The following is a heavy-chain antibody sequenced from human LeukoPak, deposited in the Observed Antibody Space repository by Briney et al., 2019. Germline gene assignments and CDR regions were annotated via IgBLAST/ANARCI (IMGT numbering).Heavy chain of an antibody. Sequence: PGRSLRLSCAASGFTFDDYAMHWVRQAPGKGLEWVSGITYNSGSIDYADSVKGRFTISRDNAKNSLYLQMNSLRAEDTALYYCAKDMGSSGYFPLFDYWGQGTLVTVSS. J-gene: IGHJ4*02. CDR3: AKDMGSSGYFPLFDY. D-gene: IGHD6-25*01. CDR1: GFTFDDYA. CDR2: ITYNSGSI. V-gene: IGHV3-9*01.